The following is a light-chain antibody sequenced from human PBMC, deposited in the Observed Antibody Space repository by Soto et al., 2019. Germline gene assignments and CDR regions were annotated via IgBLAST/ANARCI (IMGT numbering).Light chain of an antibody. CDR1: SSDVGGYNY. V-gene: IGLV2-8*01. Sequence: QSALTQPPSASGSPGQSVTISCTGTSSDVGGYNYVSWYQQHPGKAPKVMIYDVNKRPSGVADRFSGSKSGNTASLTVSGLQAEDEAEYYCSSYAGRNNLVFGGGTKLTVL. CDR3: SSYAGRNNLV. J-gene: IGLJ2*01. CDR2: DVN.